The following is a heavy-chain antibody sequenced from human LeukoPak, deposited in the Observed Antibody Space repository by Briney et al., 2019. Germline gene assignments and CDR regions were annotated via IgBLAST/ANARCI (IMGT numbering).Heavy chain of an antibody. CDR2: IYTSGST. V-gene: IGHV4-4*07. CDR1: GGSISSYY. Sequence: SETLSLTCTVSGGSISSYYWSWIRQPAGKGLEWIGRIYTSGSTNYNPSLKSRVTMSVDTSKNQFSLKLSSVTAADTAVYYCARTPRVRGVIGYYYYYMDVWGKGTTVTVSS. J-gene: IGHJ6*03. CDR3: ARTPRVRGVIGYYYYYMDV. D-gene: IGHD3-10*01.